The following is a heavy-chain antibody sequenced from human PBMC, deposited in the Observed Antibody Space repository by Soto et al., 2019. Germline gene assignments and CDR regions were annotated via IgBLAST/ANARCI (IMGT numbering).Heavy chain of an antibody. CDR3: AHLLYGDSFDP. Sequence: QITLKESGPPLVTPTQTLTLTCTFSGFSLSTSGVGVGWIRQPPGKALECLALIYWDDDKRYSPSLKSRLTITKYTSKNQVVLTITNMDPVDTATYYCAHLLYGDSFDPWGQGTLVTVSS. CDR1: GFSLSTSGVG. CDR2: IYWDDDK. J-gene: IGHJ5*02. V-gene: IGHV2-5*02. D-gene: IGHD4-17*01.